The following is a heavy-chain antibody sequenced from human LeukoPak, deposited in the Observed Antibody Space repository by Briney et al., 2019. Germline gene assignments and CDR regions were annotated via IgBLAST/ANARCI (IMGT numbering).Heavy chain of an antibody. D-gene: IGHD3-3*01. CDR1: GFTFSDYY. CDR2: ISSGDNTI. J-gene: IGHJ4*02. CDR3: ARGITNFGVVIKGIDY. V-gene: IGHV3-11*04. Sequence: PGGSLRLSCAASGFTFSDYYVSWIRQAPGKGLEWVSYISSGDNTIYYADSVKGRFTISRDNAKNSLYLQMNSLRAEDTAVYYCARGITNFGVVIKGIDYWGQGTLVTVSS.